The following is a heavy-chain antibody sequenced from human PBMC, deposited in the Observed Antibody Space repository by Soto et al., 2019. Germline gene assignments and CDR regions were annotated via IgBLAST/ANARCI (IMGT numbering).Heavy chain of an antibody. V-gene: IGHV4-34*01. CDR3: ARKGGLEGYCSSTSCYVVDY. Sequence: TLSLTCAVYGGSFSGYYWSWIRQPPGKGLEWIGEINHSGSTNYNPSLKSRVTISVDTSKNQFSLKLSSVTAADTAVYYCARKGGLEGYCSSTSCYVVDYWGQGTLVTVSS. CDR2: INHSGST. J-gene: IGHJ4*02. CDR1: GGSFSGYY. D-gene: IGHD2-2*01.